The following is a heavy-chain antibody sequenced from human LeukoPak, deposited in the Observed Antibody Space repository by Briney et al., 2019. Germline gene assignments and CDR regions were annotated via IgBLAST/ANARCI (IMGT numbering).Heavy chain of an antibody. CDR2: INHSGST. D-gene: IGHD5-18*01. CDR3: ARAEPTAMVSVAFDY. V-gene: IGHV4-34*01. CDR1: GGSFSGYY. Sequence: SETLSLTCAVYGGSFSGYYWSWIRQPPGKGLEWIGEINHSGSTNYNPSLKSRVTISVDTSKNQFSLKLSSVTAADTAVYYCARAEPTAMVSVAFDYWGQGTLVTVSS. J-gene: IGHJ4*02.